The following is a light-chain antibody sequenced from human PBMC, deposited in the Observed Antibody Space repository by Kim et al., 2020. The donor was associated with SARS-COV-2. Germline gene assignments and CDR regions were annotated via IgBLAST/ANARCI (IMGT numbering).Light chain of an antibody. CDR2: DDH. CDR3: GAWDSSLSAGV. CDR1: NANIGNNN. J-gene: IGLJ3*02. V-gene: IGLV1-51*01. Sequence: QSVLTQSPSVSAAPGQKVTISCSGSNANIGNNNVAWYQQLPGTAPKLLIYDDHKRPSGIPDRFSGSKSGTSATLGITGLQTGDEADYYCGAWDSSLSAGVFGGGTKLTVL.